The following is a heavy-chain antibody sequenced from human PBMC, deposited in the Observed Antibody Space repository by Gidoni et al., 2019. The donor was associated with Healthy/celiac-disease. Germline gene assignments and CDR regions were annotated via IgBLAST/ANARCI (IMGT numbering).Heavy chain of an antibody. V-gene: IGHV4-34*01. J-gene: IGHJ4*02. CDR3: ARVRGYCSGGSCYLYYFDY. D-gene: IGHD2-15*01. CDR1: GGSFSGYY. Sequence: QVQLQQWGAGLLKPSETLSLTCAVYGGSFSGYYWSWIRQPPGQGLEWIGEINHSGRTNYNPSLKSRVTISVDTAKNQFSLKLSSVTAADTAVYYCARVRGYCSGGSCYLYYFDYWGQGTLVTVSS. CDR2: INHSGRT.